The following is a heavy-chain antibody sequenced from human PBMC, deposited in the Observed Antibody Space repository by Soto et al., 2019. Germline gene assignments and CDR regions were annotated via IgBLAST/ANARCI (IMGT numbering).Heavy chain of an antibody. D-gene: IGHD2-21*01. CDR2: ISTSGSIM. Sequence: QVQLVESGGGLVKPGGSLRLSCAASGFTFSDYYMTWIRQAPGKGLEWVSHISTSGSIMYHADSVKGRFTISGDNAKNSLYLQMNSLRAEDTAVYYCARAVAGGYDYWGQGTLVTVSS. CDR1: GFTFSDYY. V-gene: IGHV3-11*01. CDR3: ARAVAGGYDY. J-gene: IGHJ4*02.